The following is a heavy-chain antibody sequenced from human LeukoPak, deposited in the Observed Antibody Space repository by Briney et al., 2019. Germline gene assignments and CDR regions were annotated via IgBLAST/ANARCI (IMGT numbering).Heavy chain of an antibody. D-gene: IGHD1-26*01. J-gene: IGHJ3*02. CDR3: ARGQVGATPDDAFDI. CDR1: GYTFTSYY. Sequence: GASVKVSCKASGYTFTSYYMHWVRQAPGQGLEWMGIINPSGGSTSYAQKFQGRVTMTRDTSTSTVYMELRSLRSDDTAVYYCARGQVGATPDDAFDIWGQGTMVTVSS. CDR2: INPSGGST. V-gene: IGHV1-46*01.